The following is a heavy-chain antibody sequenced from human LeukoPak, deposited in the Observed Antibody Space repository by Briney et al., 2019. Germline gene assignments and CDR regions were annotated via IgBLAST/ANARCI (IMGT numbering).Heavy chain of an antibody. CDR1: GFTFSSYT. Sequence: PGGSLRLSCAASGFTFSSYTMNWVRQAPGKGLQWVSTVSASSDVHYSDSVKGRFTISRDNAKNTLYLQMNSLRAGDTAVYYCAKKAAYGDYVHWYFDLWGRGTLVTVSS. CDR3: AKKAAYGDYVHWYFDL. V-gene: IGHV3-21*04. CDR2: VSASSDV. J-gene: IGHJ2*01. D-gene: IGHD4-17*01.